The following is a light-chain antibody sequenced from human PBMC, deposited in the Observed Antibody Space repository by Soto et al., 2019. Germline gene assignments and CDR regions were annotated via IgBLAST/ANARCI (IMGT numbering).Light chain of an antibody. CDR2: KAS. CDR3: QHYNSYSEX. J-gene: IGKJ1*01. V-gene: IGKV1-5*03. Sequence: DIQMTQSPSTLSGSVGDRVTITCRASQTISSWLAWYQQKPGKAPKLLIYKASTLKSGVPSRFSGSGSGTEFTLTISSLQPDDFATYYCQHYNSYSEXFXQGXXVELK. CDR1: QTISSW.